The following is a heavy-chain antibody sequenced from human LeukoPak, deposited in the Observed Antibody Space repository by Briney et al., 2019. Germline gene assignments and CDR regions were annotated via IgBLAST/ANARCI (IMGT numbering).Heavy chain of an antibody. V-gene: IGHV4-39*01. CDR2: IYYSGST. CDR3: ARQDTVMVSLDY. CDR1: GGSISSRSYY. Sequence: PSETLSLTCTVSGGSISSRSYYWGWIRQPPGKGLEWIGTIYYSGSTYYNPSLKSRVTISVDTSKNQFSLKLSSVTAADTAVYYCARQDTVMVSLDYWGQGTLVTVSS. D-gene: IGHD5-18*01. J-gene: IGHJ4*02.